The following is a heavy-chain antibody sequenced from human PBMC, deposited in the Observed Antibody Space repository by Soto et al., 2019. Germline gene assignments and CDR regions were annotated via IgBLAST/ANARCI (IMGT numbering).Heavy chain of an antibody. CDR2: IYPGDSDT. D-gene: IGHD1-20*01. CDR3: ARSRITGSTWTFDY. V-gene: IGHV5-51*01. J-gene: IGHJ4*02. CDR1: GYSFTNYW. Sequence: GETLKISCKGSGYSFTNYWIGWVRQMPGKGLEWMGIIYPGDSDTRYSPSFQGQVTISTDKSISTAYLQWSSLRASDSAMYYCARSRITGSTWTFDYWGQGTLVTVSS.